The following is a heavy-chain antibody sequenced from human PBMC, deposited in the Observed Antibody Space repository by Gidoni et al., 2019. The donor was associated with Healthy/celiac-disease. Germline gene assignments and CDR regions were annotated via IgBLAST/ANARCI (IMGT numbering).Heavy chain of an antibody. CDR3: ARGGPDYYDSSGYYYGY. D-gene: IGHD3-22*01. V-gene: IGHV3-30-3*01. CDR2: ISYDGSNK. Sequence: QVQLVESGGGVVQPGRSLRLSCAASGFTFSSYAMHWVRQAPGKGLEWVAVISYDGSNKYYADSVKGRFTISRDNSKNTLHLQMNSLRAEDTAVYYCARGGPDYYDSSGYYYGYWGQGTLVTVSS. J-gene: IGHJ4*02. CDR1: GFTFSSYA.